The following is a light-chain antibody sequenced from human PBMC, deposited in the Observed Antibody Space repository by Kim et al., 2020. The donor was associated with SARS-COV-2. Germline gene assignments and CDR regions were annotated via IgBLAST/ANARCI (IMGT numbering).Light chain of an antibody. V-gene: IGKV3-11*01. CDR3: QKRNNWPIT. CDR2: LAS. Sequence: EVVLTQSPATLSLSPGERATLSCRASQSVKRNLAWYQQKPGQAPRLLIDLASDRAAGIPARFSGSGSGTDFTLTISSLEPEDFAVYFCQKRNNWPITFGGGTKVDIK. CDR1: QSVKRN. J-gene: IGKJ4*01.